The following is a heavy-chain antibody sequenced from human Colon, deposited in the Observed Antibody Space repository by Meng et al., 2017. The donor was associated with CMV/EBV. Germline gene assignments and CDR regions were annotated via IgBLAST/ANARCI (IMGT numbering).Heavy chain of an antibody. CDR1: GFSFGSYD. CDR2: ISSSGSTI. J-gene: IGHJ6*02. D-gene: IGHD2-21*01. V-gene: IGHV3-48*03. Sequence: GESLRLSCAASGFSFGSYDMNWVRQAPGKGLEWVSYISSSGSTIHYEDSVKGGFTISRDNVKNALYLHMTSLRAEDTAVYYCATVVRFPVGGYYYYHGMDVWGQGTTVTVSS. CDR3: ATVVRFPVGGYYYYHGMDV.